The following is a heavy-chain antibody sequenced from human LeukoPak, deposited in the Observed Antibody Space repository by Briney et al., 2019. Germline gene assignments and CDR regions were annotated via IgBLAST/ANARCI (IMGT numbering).Heavy chain of an antibody. CDR2: ISSSSSYI. V-gene: IGHV3-21*01. J-gene: IGHJ4*02. CDR1: GFTFSSYS. CDR3: ARDTNSAGAYFDY. Sequence: GGSLRLSCAASGFTFSSYSMNWVRQAPGKGLEWVSSISSSSSYIYYADSVKGRFTISRDNAKNSLYLQMNSLRAEDTAVHYCARDTNSAGAYFDYWGQGTLVTVSS. D-gene: IGHD2-21*01.